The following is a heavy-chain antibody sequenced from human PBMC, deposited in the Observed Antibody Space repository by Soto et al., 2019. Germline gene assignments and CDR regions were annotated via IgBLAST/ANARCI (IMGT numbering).Heavy chain of an antibody. CDR1: GGTFSSYA. D-gene: IGHD6-19*01. CDR2: IIPIFGTA. CDR3: ARAKRDSSGWYEPDY. J-gene: IGHJ4*02. Sequence: QVQLVQSGAEVKKPGSSVKVSCKASGGTFSSYAISWVRQAPRQGLEWMGGIIPIFGTANYAQKFQGRVTITADESTSTAYMELSSLRSEDTAVYYCARAKRDSSGWYEPDYWGQGTLVTVSS. V-gene: IGHV1-69*12.